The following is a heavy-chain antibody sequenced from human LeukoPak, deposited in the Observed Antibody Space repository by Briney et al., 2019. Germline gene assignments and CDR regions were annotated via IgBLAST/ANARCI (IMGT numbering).Heavy chain of an antibody. CDR1: GYSISSGYY. V-gene: IGHV4-38-2*01. J-gene: IGHJ4*02. Sequence: SETLSLTCAVSGYSISSGYYWGWIRQPPGKGLGWIGSIYHSGSTYCNPSLKSRVTISVDTSKNQFSLKLSSVTAADTAVYYCARLVPAAILDYWGQGTLVTVSS. CDR2: IYHSGST. D-gene: IGHD2-2*02. CDR3: ARLVPAAILDY.